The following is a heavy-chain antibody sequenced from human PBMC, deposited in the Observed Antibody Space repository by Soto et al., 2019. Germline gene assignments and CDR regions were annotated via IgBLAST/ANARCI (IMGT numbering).Heavy chain of an antibody. CDR2: INAGSGDT. D-gene: IGHD6-13*01. J-gene: IGHJ5*02. CDR1: GYTFTTYA. V-gene: IGHV1-3*01. Sequence: QVQLVQSGAEVKKPGASVKISCKASGYTFTTYAIHWVRQAPGQRLEWMGWINAGSGDTKYSQQFQDSVTITRDTSATTAYMERSSLTSEDTAVYYCARPSSIWYNWLDPWGQGTLVTVSS. CDR3: ARPSSIWYNWLDP.